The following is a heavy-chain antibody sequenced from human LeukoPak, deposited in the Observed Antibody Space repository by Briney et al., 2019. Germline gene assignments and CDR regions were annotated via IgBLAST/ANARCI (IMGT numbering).Heavy chain of an antibody. CDR3: ARDEWELLLYYYYMDV. CDR1: GYTFTGYY. CDR2: INPNSGGT. D-gene: IGHD1-26*01. Sequence: ASVKVSCKASGYTFTGYYMHWVRQAPGQGLEWMGWINPNSGGTNYAQKFQGWVTMTRDTSISTAYMELSRLRSDDTAVYYCARDEWELLLYYYYMDVWGKGTTVTVSS. V-gene: IGHV1-2*04. J-gene: IGHJ6*03.